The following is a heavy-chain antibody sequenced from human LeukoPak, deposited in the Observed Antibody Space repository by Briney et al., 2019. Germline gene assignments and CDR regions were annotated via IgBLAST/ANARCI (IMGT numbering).Heavy chain of an antibody. V-gene: IGHV1-46*01. CDR3: ARGGVVGYYDSSGFYYFDY. J-gene: IGHJ4*02. CDR1: GYTFTSYY. CDR2: INPSGGST. D-gene: IGHD3-22*01. Sequence: ASVTVSCKASGYTFTSYYMHWVRQAPGQGLEWMGIINPSGGSTSYAQKFQGRVTMTRDMSTSTVYVELSSLRSEDTAVYYCARGGVVGYYDSSGFYYFDYWGQGTLVTVSS.